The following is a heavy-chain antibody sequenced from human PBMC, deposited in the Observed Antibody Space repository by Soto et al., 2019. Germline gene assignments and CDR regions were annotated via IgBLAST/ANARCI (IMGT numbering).Heavy chain of an antibody. CDR3: ARAIVGPTTTGWLDP. Sequence: AASVKVSCKASGYTFTSYGITWVRQAPGQGLEWMGGIIPIFGTANYAQKFQGRVTITADESTSTAYMELSSLRFEDTAVYYCARAIVGPTTTGWLDPWGQGTLVTVSS. D-gene: IGHD1-26*01. V-gene: IGHV1-69*13. J-gene: IGHJ5*02. CDR1: GYTFTSYG. CDR2: IIPIFGTA.